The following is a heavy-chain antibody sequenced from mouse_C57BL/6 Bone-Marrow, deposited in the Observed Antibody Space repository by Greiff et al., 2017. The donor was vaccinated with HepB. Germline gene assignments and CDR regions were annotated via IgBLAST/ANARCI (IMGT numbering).Heavy chain of an antibody. CDR3: TWTVDY. CDR1: GYTFTDYE. CDR2: IDPETGGT. V-gene: IGHV1-15*01. Sequence: VQLQQSGAELVRPGASVTLSCKASGYTFTDYEMHWVKQTPVHGLEWIGAIDPETGGTAYNQKFKGKAILTADKSSSTAYMELRSLTAEDSAVYYCTWTVDYWGQGTTLTVSS. J-gene: IGHJ2*01.